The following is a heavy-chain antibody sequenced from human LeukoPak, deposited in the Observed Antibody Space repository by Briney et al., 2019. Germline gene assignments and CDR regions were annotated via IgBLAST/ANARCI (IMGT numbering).Heavy chain of an antibody. CDR1: GGSISSSSYY. Sequence: PSETLSLTCTVSGGSISSSSYYWGWIRQPPGKGLEWIGSICYSGSTYYNPSLKSRVTISVDTSKNQFSLKLSSVTAADTAVYYCWSRMVIFGVVDIDYWGQGTLVTVSS. D-gene: IGHD3-3*01. V-gene: IGHV4-39*07. J-gene: IGHJ4*02. CDR3: WSRMVIFGVVDIDY. CDR2: ICYSGST.